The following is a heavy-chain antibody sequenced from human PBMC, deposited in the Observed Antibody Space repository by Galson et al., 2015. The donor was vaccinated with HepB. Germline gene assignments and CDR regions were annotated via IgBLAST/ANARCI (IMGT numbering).Heavy chain of an antibody. CDR2: ISSSSSGI. Sequence: SLRLSCSASGFTFSTYSMNWVRQAPGKGLEWVSYISSSSSGIYYADSVKGRFTISRDNAKNSLYLQMDSLRDEDTAVYYCVRENFCFDSWGQGTLVTVSS. CDR1: GFTFSTYS. J-gene: IGHJ4*02. D-gene: IGHD1-7*01. CDR3: VRENFCFDS. V-gene: IGHV3-48*02.